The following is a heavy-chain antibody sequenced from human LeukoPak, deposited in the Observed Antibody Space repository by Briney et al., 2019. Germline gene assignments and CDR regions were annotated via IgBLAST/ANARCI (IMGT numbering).Heavy chain of an antibody. V-gene: IGHV3-23*01. CDR2: ISGSDGST. D-gene: IGHD7-27*01. Sequence: SGGSLRLSCAGSGFTFINYGMSWVRQAPGKGLDWVSAISGSDGSTYYADSVKGRFTISRDNSKNTLYLQMNSLRAEDTAVYYCARDPRWGSRPDAFDIWGQGTMVTVSS. CDR1: GFTFINYG. CDR3: ARDPRWGSRPDAFDI. J-gene: IGHJ3*02.